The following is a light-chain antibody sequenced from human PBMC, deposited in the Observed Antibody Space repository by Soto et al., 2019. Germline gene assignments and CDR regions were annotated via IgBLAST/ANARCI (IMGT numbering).Light chain of an antibody. J-gene: IGKJ4*01. V-gene: IGKV3-11*01. CDR1: ESVSTY. CDR2: DTS. CDR3: QQRSSWPLT. Sequence: EVVLAQSPATLSLSPGDRANLSCRANESVSTYLAWYQQKPGQSPRLLIYDTSKRATGIPARFSGSGSGTDFTLTIVSLEPEDFVFYYCQQRSSWPLTFGGGTKVDIK.